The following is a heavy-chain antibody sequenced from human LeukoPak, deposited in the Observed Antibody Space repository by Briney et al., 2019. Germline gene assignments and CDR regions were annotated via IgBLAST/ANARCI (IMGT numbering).Heavy chain of an antibody. CDR1: GFMFSDYF. V-gene: IGHV3-11*05. J-gene: IGHJ4*02. D-gene: IGHD2-8*01. CDR2: ISSNSKYT. Sequence: GGSLRLSCAASGFMFSDYFMSWIRQAPGKELEWISYISSNSKYTKYADSVKGRFTISRDNAKKSLYLQMNSLRAEDTAVYYRARDNGNKYYFDYWGQGTLVTVSS. CDR3: ARDNGNKYYFDY.